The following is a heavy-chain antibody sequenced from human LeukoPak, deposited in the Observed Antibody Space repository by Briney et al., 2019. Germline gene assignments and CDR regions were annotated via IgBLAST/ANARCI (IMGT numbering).Heavy chain of an antibody. V-gene: IGHV3-9*01. CDR1: GFTFDDYA. D-gene: IGHD3-16*01. Sequence: GRSLRLSCAASGFTFDDYAMHWVRQAPGKGLEWVSGISWNSGSIGYADSVKGRFTISRDNAKNSLYLQMNSLRAEDTALNYCAKDIELGRIMITFGGVDYWGQGTLVTVSS. J-gene: IGHJ4*02. CDR2: ISWNSGSI. CDR3: AKDIELGRIMITFGGVDY.